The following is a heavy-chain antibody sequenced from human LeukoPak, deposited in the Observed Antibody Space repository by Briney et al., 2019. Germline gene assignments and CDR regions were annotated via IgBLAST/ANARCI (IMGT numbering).Heavy chain of an antibody. Sequence: PGGSLRLSCAASGFTFSSYWMSWVRQAPGKGLEWVANIKQDGSEKYYVDSVKGRFTISRDNAKNSLYLQMNSLRAEDTAVYYCATYRRSSLTKQDYWGQGTLVTVSS. CDR2: IKQDGSEK. D-gene: IGHD4-11*01. CDR3: ATYRRSSLTKQDY. J-gene: IGHJ4*02. V-gene: IGHV3-7*01. CDR1: GFTFSSYW.